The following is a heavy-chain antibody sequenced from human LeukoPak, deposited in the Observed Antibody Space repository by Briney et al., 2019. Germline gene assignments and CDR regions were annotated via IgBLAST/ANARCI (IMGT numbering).Heavy chain of an antibody. CDR1: GFTFDDYA. CDR2: ISWNSGSI. CDR3: AKGVGATTEPFDY. Sequence: GGSLRLSCAASGFTFDDYAMHWVRQAPGKGLEWVSGISWNSGSIGYADSVKGRFTISRDNAKNSLYLQMNSLRAEDMALYYCAKGVGATTEPFDYWGQGTLVTVSS. V-gene: IGHV3-9*03. D-gene: IGHD1-26*01. J-gene: IGHJ4*02.